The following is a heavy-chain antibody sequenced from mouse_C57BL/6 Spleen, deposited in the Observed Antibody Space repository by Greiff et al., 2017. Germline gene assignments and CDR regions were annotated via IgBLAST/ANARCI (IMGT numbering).Heavy chain of an antibody. CDR3: AREGDYYRGDY. J-gene: IGHJ4*01. CDR1: GYSITSGYY. V-gene: IGHV3-6*01. CDR2: ISYDGSN. D-gene: IGHD2-14*01. Sequence: EVQLVESGPGLVKPSQSLSLTCSVTGYSITSGYYWNWIRQFPGNKLEWMGYISYDGSNNYNPSLKNRISITRDTSKNQLFLKLNSVTTEDTATYYSAREGDYYRGDYWGQGTSVTVSS.